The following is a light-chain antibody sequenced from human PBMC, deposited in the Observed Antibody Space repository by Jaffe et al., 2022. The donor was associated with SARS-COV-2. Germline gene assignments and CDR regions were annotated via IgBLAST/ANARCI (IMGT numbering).Light chain of an antibody. J-gene: IGLJ2*01. Sequence: QSALTQPASVSGSPGQSITISCTGTSSDVGSYNLVSWYQQHPGKAPKLMIYEGTKRPSGVSNRFSGSKSGNTASLTISGLQAEDEAEYYCCSYAGGRTFYVLFGGGTKLTVL. CDR2: EGT. CDR3: CSYAGGRTFYVL. CDR1: SSDVGSYNL. V-gene: IGLV2-23*01.